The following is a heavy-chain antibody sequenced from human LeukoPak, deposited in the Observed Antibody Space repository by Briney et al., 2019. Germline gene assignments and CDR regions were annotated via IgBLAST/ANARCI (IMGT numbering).Heavy chain of an antibody. CDR3: AREPRLVGATPDAFDI. J-gene: IGHJ3*02. CDR2: SRNKANSYST. CDR1: GFTLTDQY. Sequence: GGSLRLSCAASGFTLTDQYMDWVRQAPGKGLEWIGRSRNKANSYSTEYAASVKDRFVISRDASGNLMYLQMYSLKIDDTAVYYCAREPRLVGATPDAFDIWGQGTMVTVSS. V-gene: IGHV3-72*01. D-gene: IGHD1-26*01.